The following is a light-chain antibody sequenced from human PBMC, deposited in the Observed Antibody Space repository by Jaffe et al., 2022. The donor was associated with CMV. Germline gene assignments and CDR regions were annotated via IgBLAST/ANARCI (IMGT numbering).Light chain of an antibody. CDR2: WAS. CDR1: QSVLYSSNNKNY. V-gene: IGKV4-1*01. Sequence: DIVMTQSPDSLAVSLGERATINCKSSQSVLYSSNNKNYLAWYQQRPGQPPRLLLSWASTREFGVPDRFSGSGSGTDFTLTISSLQAEDVAVYYCQQYFDTPFTFGPGTKVDIK. CDR3: QQYFDTPFT. J-gene: IGKJ3*01.